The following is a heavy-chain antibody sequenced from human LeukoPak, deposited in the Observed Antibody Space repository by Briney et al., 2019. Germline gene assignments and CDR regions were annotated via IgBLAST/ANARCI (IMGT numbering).Heavy chain of an antibody. J-gene: IGHJ4*02. V-gene: IGHV1-46*01. D-gene: IGHD2-2*01. CDR2: INPSGGST. CDR3: ARRYCSSTSCAIAFVY. CDR1: GYTFTSYQ. Sequence: ASVTVSCKASGYTFTSYQMHWVRQAPGQGLEWMGIINPSGGSTNYAQKFQGRVTMTRDTSTSTAYMDLSSLRSEGTAVYFCARRYCSSTSCAIAFVYWGQRTLVTVSS.